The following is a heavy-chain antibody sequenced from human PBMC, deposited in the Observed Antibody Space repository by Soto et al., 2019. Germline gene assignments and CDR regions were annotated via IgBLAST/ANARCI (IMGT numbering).Heavy chain of an antibody. Sequence: GASVKVSCKASGYTFTSYDINWVRQATGQGLEWMGWMNPNSGNTGYAQKFQGRVTMTRNTSISTAYMELNSLRAEDTAVYYCAKDLGWEYCSSTSCETFFDYWGQGTLVTVSS. CDR2: MNPNSGNT. D-gene: IGHD2-2*01. V-gene: IGHV1-8*01. J-gene: IGHJ4*02. CDR3: AKDLGWEYCSSTSCETFFDY. CDR1: GYTFTSYD.